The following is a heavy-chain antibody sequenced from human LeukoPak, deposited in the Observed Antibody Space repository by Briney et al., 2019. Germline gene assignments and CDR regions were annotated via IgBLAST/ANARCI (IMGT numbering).Heavy chain of an antibody. CDR3: ARSGIAVAGTSYDAFDI. CDR1: GFTFSSYG. CDR2: ICYDGSNK. J-gene: IGHJ3*02. Sequence: GGSLRLSCAASGFTFSSYGMHWVRQAPGKGLEWVAVICYDGSNKYYADSVKGRFTISRDNSKNTLYLQMNSLRAEDTAVYYCARSGIAVAGTSYDAFDIWGQGTVVTVSS. V-gene: IGHV3-33*01. D-gene: IGHD6-19*01.